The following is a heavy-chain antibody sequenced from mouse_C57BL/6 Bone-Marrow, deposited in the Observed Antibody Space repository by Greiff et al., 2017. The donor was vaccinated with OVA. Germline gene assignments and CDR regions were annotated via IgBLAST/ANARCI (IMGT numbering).Heavy chain of an antibody. D-gene: IGHD2-9*01. CDR2: IYPGSGST. J-gene: IGHJ2*01. CDR1: GYTFTSYW. V-gene: IGHV1-55*01. CDR3: ARSYYGYDNFDY. Sequence: QVQPQQPGAELVKPGASVKMSCKASGYTFTSYWITWVKQRPGQGLEWIGDIYPGSGSTNYNEKFKSKATLTVDTSSSTAYMQLSSLTSEDSAVYYCARSYYGYDNFDYWGQGTTLTVSS.